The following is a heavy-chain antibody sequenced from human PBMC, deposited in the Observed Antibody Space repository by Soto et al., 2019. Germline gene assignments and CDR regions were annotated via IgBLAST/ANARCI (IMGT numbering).Heavy chain of an antibody. Sequence: ASVKVYCKASGGTFSSYAISWVRQAPGQGLEWMGGIIPIFGTANYAQKFQGRVTITADKSTSTAYMELSSLRSEDTAVYYCARERGFSRVGGGRGGMDVWAQGTTVIVS. J-gene: IGHJ6*02. CDR3: ARERGFSRVGGGRGGMDV. D-gene: IGHD3-10*01. CDR1: GGTFSSYA. CDR2: IIPIFGTA. V-gene: IGHV1-69*06.